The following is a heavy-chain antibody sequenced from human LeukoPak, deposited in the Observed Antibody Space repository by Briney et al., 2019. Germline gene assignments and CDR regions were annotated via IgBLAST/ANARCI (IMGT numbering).Heavy chain of an antibody. J-gene: IGHJ4*02. CDR3: ARVAIAGGGALDY. CDR1: EFTFNNYW. CDR2: INQPRFEK. Sequence: GGSLRLSSTASEFTFNNYWMTWVRQAPGKGLQWVANINQPRFEKYYVDSVTGRFTISKDNARNSLYLQMNSLRAEDTAVYYWARVAIAGGGALDYWGQGTLVTVSS. V-gene: IGHV3-7*03. D-gene: IGHD6-13*01.